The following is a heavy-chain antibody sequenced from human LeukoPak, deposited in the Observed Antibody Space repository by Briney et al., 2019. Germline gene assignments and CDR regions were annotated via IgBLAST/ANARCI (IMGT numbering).Heavy chain of an antibody. CDR3: ARGERGGDY. CDR2: IYHSGST. V-gene: IGHV4-38-2*02. D-gene: IGHD3-10*01. CDR1: GYSISSGYY. J-gene: IGHJ4*02. Sequence: PSETLSLTCTVSGYSISSGYYWGWIRQPPGKGLEWIGSIYHSGSTNYNPSLKSRVTISADTSNNQFFLKLSSVTAADTAVYYCARGERGGDYWGQGTLVTVSS.